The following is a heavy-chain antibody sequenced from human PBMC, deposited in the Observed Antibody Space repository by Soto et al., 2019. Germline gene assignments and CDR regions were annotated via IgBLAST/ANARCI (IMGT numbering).Heavy chain of an antibody. CDR1: GFTFSSYG. D-gene: IGHD6-19*01. J-gene: IGHJ4*02. V-gene: IGHV3-30*18. CDR2: ISYDGSNK. Sequence: LRLSCAASGFTFSSYGMHWVRQAPGKGLEWVAVISYDGSNKYYADSVKGRFTVSRDNSKNTLYLQMNSLRAEDTAVYYCAKDPAVAGPFDYWGQGTLVTVSS. CDR3: AKDPAVAGPFDY.